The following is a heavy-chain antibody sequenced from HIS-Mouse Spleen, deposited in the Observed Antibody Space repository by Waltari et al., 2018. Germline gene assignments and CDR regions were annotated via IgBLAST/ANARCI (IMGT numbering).Heavy chain of an antibody. J-gene: IGHJ2*01. D-gene: IGHD6-13*01. Sequence: QLQLQESGPGLVKPSETLSLTCTVSGGSISSSSYYWGWIRQPPGKGLGWIGSLYYSGSTCDNPSLKDRVTISVDTSKNQFSLKLSSVTAADTAVYYCAREIPYSSSWYDWYFDLWGRGTLVTVSS. CDR2: LYYSGST. CDR3: AREIPYSSSWYDWYFDL. V-gene: IGHV4-39*07. CDR1: GGSISSSSYY.